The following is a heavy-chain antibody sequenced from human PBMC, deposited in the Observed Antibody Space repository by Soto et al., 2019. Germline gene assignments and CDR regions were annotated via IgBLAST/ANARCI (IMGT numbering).Heavy chain of an antibody. CDR1: GFMLSAYT. CDR2: ISYDESNI. V-gene: IGHV3-30*04. D-gene: IGHD2-21*01. Sequence: SGGSLRLSCAASGFMLSAYTMHWVRQAPGKGLEWLSSISYDESNIICADSVEGRCTVSRDITKSTLYLQMASLTPDDTAVYYCARGGGGDNYLDVWGQGTLVTVSS. CDR3: ARGGGGDNYLDV. J-gene: IGHJ4*02.